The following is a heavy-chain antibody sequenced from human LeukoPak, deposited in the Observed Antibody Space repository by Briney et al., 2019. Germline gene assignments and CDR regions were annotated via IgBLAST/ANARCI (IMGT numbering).Heavy chain of an antibody. CDR1: GFTFSSYS. CDR2: ISSNGGAT. D-gene: IGHD1-26*01. J-gene: IGHJ3*02. CDR3: AREVGGTYLHDALDI. V-gene: IGHV3-64*01. Sequence: GGSLRLSCAASGFTFSSYSIPWVRQAPGKGLEYVSTISSNGGATNYANSVKGRFTMSRDNSKNTLYLQMGSLRAEDMAVYYCAREVGGTYLHDALDIWGQGTMVTVSS.